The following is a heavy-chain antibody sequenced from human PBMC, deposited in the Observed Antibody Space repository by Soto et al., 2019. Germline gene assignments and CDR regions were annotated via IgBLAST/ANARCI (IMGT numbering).Heavy chain of an antibody. CDR3: ARASARVRSCGNYSYGMDV. J-gene: IGHJ6*02. CDR1: GGTFGNSD. V-gene: IGHV1-69*05. Sequence: QVQLVQSGAEVKKPGSSVTVSCKASGGTFGNSDISWGRQAHGQGLEWMGGIIPIFTTPDYAQKFQGRVTLPTDESTGRAFIDFSNLISADTRVYCCARASARVRSCGNYSYGMDVWGQGTTVTVSS. D-gene: IGHD3-16*01. CDR2: IIPIFTTP.